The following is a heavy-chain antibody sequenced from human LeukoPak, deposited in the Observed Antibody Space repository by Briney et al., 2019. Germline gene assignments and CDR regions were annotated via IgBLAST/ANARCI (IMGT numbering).Heavy chain of an antibody. CDR1: GDRFSSNSAA. CDR3: ARQSSTDYYYGLDV. CDR2: TYYRSKWHY. J-gene: IGHJ6*02. V-gene: IGHV6-1*01. Sequence: SQTLSLTCTISGDRFSSNSAAWNWIRQSPSRGLEWLGRTYYRSKWHYDYALSVRRRIVINPDTSKNYFSLQLNSVTPEDTAVYYCARQSSTDYYYGLDVWGQGTTVAVSS.